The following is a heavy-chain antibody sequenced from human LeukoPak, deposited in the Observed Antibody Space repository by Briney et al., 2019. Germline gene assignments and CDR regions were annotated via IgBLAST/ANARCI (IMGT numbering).Heavy chain of an antibody. CDR1: GFTFSSFS. CDR2: ISSSSSYI. Sequence: PGGSLRLSCAASGFTFSSFSMNWVRQAPGKGLEWVSSISSSSSYIYYADSVKGRFTISRDDAKNSLYLQMNSLRAEDTAVYYCARAKFLNYYDSSGYRENYAFDIWGQGTMVTVSS. V-gene: IGHV3-21*04. CDR3: ARAKFLNYYDSSGYRENYAFDI. D-gene: IGHD3-22*01. J-gene: IGHJ3*02.